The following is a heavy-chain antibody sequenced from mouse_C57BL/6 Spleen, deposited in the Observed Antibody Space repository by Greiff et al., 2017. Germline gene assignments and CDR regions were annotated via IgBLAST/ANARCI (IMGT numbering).Heavy chain of an antibody. D-gene: IGHD2-4*01. CDR1: GYTFTSYW. Sequence: VQLQQSGAELAKPGASVKLSCKASGYTFTSYWMHWVKQRPGQGLEWIGYINPSSGYTKYNQKFKDKATLTADKSSSTAYMQLSSLTYEDSAVYYWARPCYDYDGDDPNYAMDYWGQGTTVTVSS. V-gene: IGHV1-7*01. CDR2: INPSSGYT. CDR3: ARPCYDYDGDDPNYAMDY. J-gene: IGHJ4*01.